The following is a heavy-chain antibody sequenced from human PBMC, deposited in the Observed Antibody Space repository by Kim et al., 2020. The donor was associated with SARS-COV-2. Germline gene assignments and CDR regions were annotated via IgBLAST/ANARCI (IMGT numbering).Heavy chain of an antibody. J-gene: IGHJ4*02. Sequence: SETLSLTCTVSGGSISSSSYYWGWIRQPPGKGLEWIGSIYYSGSTYYNPSLKSRVTISVDTSKNQFSLKLSSVTAADTAVYYGARHVGRLFIAAAPYYFDYWGQGTLVTVSS. CDR2: IYYSGST. CDR1: GGSISSSSYY. V-gene: IGHV4-39*01. CDR3: ARHVGRLFIAAAPYYFDY. D-gene: IGHD6-13*01.